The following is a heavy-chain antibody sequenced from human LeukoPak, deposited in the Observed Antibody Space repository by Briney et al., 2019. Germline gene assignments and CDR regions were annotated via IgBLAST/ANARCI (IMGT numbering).Heavy chain of an antibody. Sequence: GGSLRLSCAASGFTFSLYNMNWVRQAPGKGLEWVSQISASETSIKYADSVRGRFTISRDNVKNSVYLQMNSLRAEDTAVYYCATPLDYYDSSGYHQGGDWGQGTLVTVSS. CDR3: ATPLDYYDSSGYHQGGD. CDR1: GFTFSLYN. J-gene: IGHJ4*02. D-gene: IGHD3-22*01. V-gene: IGHV3-48*01. CDR2: ISASETSI.